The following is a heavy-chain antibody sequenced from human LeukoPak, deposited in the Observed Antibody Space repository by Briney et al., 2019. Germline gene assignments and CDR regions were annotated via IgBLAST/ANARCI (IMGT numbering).Heavy chain of an antibody. V-gene: IGHV3-15*01. CDR2: IKSKTDGGTT. J-gene: IGHJ4*02. Sequence: GGSLRLSCAASGFTFKNAWMSWVRQAPGKGLEWVGRIKSKTDGGTTDYAAPVKGRFTISRDDSKNTLYLQMNSLKTEDTAVYYCTTVAYYYDSSGYPGYWGQGTLVTVSS. CDR3: TTVAYYYDSSGYPGY. CDR1: GFTFKNAW. D-gene: IGHD3-22*01.